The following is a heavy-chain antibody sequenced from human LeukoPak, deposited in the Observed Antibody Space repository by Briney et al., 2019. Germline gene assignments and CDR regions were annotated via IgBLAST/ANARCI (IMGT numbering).Heavy chain of an antibody. CDR1: GYTFTDYY. CDR3: ARRGGVGAMLMDAFDM. CDR2: IYPKSGGT. D-gene: IGHD2-15*01. J-gene: IGHJ3*02. V-gene: IGHV1-2*04. Sequence: ASVKVSCKASGYTFTDYYIHWVRQAPGQGVEWMGWIYPKSGGTNYAQKFQGWVTMTRDTSISTAYMELSRLRSDHTAVYFCARRGGVGAMLMDAFDMWGQGTMVTVSS.